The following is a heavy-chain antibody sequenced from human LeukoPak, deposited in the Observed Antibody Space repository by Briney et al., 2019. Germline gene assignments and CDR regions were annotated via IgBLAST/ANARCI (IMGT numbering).Heavy chain of an antibody. CDR2: IYSDNT. V-gene: IGHV3-53*01. CDR3: ARRAGAYSHPYGH. Sequence: GGSLRLSCTVSGFTVSSNSMSWVRQAPGKGLEWVSFIYSDNTHYSDSVKGRFTISRDNSKNTLYLQMNSLRAEDTAVYYCARRAGAYSHPYGHWGQGTQVTVSS. CDR1: GFTVSSNS. J-gene: IGHJ4*02. D-gene: IGHD4/OR15-4a*01.